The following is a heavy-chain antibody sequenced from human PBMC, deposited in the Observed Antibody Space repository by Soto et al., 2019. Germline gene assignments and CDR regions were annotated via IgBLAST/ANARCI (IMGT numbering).Heavy chain of an antibody. CDR1: GFTFSSYG. D-gene: IGHD1-26*01. J-gene: IGHJ4*02. Sequence: GGSLRLSCAASGFTFSSYGMHWVRQAPGKGLEWVAVISYDGSNKYYADSVKGRFTISRDNSKNTLYLQMNSLRAEDTAVYYCAKSVGATALLEVGPTLIWGQGTLVTVSS. CDR2: ISYDGSNK. V-gene: IGHV3-30*18. CDR3: AKSVGATALLEVGPTLI.